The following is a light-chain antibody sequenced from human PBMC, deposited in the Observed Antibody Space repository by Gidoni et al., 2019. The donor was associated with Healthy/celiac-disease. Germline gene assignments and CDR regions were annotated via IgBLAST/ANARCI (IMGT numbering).Light chain of an antibody. Sequence: DIQMTQSPSSLSASVGDRVTITCRESQGISNYLAWYQQKPGKVPKLLIYAASTLQSGVPSRFSGSGSGTDFTLTISSLQPEDVATYYCQKYNSARLTFGGGTKVEIK. CDR1: QGISNY. V-gene: IGKV1-27*01. CDR2: AAS. CDR3: QKYNSARLT. J-gene: IGKJ4*01.